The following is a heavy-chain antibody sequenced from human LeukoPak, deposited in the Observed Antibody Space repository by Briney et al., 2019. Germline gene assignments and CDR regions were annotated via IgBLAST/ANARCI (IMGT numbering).Heavy chain of an antibody. Sequence: PGGSLRLSCAASGFTFSSYSMNWVRQAPGKGLEWVSSISSSSSYIYYADSVKGRFTISRDNAKNSLYLQMNSLRAEDTAVYYCARDQKSGSITIFGVVTLGHYMDVWGKGTTVTVSS. CDR2: ISSSSSYI. CDR1: GFTFSSYS. V-gene: IGHV3-21*01. J-gene: IGHJ6*03. D-gene: IGHD3-3*01. CDR3: ARDQKSGSITIFGVVTLGHYMDV.